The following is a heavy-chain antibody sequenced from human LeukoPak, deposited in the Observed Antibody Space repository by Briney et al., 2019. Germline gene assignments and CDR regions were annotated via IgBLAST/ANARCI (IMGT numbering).Heavy chain of an antibody. D-gene: IGHD1-26*01. V-gene: IGHV3-23*01. Sequence: PGGSLRLSCAASGFTFSSYAMSWVRQAPGKGLEWVSAISGSGGSTYYADSVKGRFTISRDNSKNTLYLQMNSLRAEDTAVYYCAGRHHSGEWELPYFDYWGQGTLVTVSS. CDR2: ISGSGGST. J-gene: IGHJ4*02. CDR3: AGRHHSGEWELPYFDY. CDR1: GFTFSSYA.